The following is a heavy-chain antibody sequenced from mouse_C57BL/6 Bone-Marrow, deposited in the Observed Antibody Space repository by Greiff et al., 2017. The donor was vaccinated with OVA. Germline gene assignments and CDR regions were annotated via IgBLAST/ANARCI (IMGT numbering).Heavy chain of an antibody. D-gene: IGHD2-5*01. CDR1: GYSITSGYY. Sequence: EVKLEESGPGLVKPSQSLSLTCSVTGYSITSGYYWNWIRQFPGNKLEWMGYISYDGSNNYNPSLKNRISITRDTSKNQFFLTLNSVTTEDTATYYCARNAYYSNYDYYAMDYWGQGTSVTVSS. CDR3: ARNAYYSNYDYYAMDY. CDR2: ISYDGSN. V-gene: IGHV3-6*01. J-gene: IGHJ4*01.